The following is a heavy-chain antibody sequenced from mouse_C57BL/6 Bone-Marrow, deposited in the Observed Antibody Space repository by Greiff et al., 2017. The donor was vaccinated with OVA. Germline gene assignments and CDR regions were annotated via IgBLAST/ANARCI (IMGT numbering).Heavy chain of an antibody. D-gene: IGHD1-1*01. CDR1: GYAFTNYL. J-gene: IGHJ3*01. Sequence: QVQLQQSGAELVRPGTSVKVSCKASGYAFTNYLIEWVKQRPGQGLEWIGVINPGSGGTNYNEKFKGKATLTADKSSSTAYMQLSSLTSEDSAVYFCARKGFSYYGSSWFADWGQGTLVTVSA. V-gene: IGHV1-54*01. CDR2: INPGSGGT. CDR3: ARKGFSYYGSSWFAD.